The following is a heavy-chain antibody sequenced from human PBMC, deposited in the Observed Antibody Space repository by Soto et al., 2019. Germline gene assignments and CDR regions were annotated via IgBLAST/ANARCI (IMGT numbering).Heavy chain of an antibody. CDR3: AKQMGTWVDTAIDF. D-gene: IGHD5-18*01. Sequence: EVQMSASGGGVVQPGESLRLSCVAPDFSFTSYAMTWVRLPPGKGLQWVAALSHDGGNIYYRDSVRGRFTISRDNSKNTLSLHMHSLKGVDTAVYVCAKQMGTWVDTAIDFWGEGTQVTVSS. J-gene: IGHJ4*02. CDR2: LSHDGGNI. CDR1: DFSFTSYA. V-gene: IGHV3-23*01.